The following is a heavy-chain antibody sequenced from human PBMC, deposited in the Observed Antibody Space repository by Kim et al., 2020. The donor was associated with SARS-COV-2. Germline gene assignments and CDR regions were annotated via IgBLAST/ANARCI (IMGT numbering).Heavy chain of an antibody. CDR1: GDSVSSNSAA. CDR2: TYYRSKWYN. Sequence: SQTLSLTCAISGDSVSSNSAAWNWIRQSPSRGLEWLGRTYYRSKWYNDYAVSVKSRITINPDTSKNQFSLRLNSVTPEDTAVYYCARESSSWNRLYYYYGMDVWGQGTTVTVSS. D-gene: IGHD6-13*01. CDR3: ARESSSWNRLYYYYGMDV. J-gene: IGHJ6*02. V-gene: IGHV6-1*01.